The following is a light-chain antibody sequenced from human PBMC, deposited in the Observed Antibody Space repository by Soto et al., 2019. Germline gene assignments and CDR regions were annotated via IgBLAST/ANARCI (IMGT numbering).Light chain of an antibody. CDR1: QGIDTS. Sequence: DIQMTQSPSTLSASVGDRVTITCRASQGIDTSLAWYQQKPGKAPKLLIYAASNFQSGVPSRFSGSGSGTEFPLTISRLQPDDVATYYCLQYSSHSWTFGQGTKVDI. V-gene: IGKV1-5*01. CDR3: LQYSSHSWT. J-gene: IGKJ1*01. CDR2: AAS.